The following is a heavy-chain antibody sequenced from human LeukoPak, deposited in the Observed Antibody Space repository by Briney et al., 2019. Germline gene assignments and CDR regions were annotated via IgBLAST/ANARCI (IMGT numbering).Heavy chain of an antibody. J-gene: IGHJ6*03. Sequence: PGGSLRLSCAASGFIFSNYSMNWVRQAPGKGLEWVSFISSSSTYIYYADSVKGRFTISRDNAENSLYLHMNSLRAEDTAVYYCARHGDYGSGSYYYNYYMDVWGKGTTVTISS. V-gene: IGHV3-21*01. D-gene: IGHD3-10*01. CDR1: GFIFSNYS. CDR2: ISSSSTYI. CDR3: ARHGDYGSGSYYYNYYMDV.